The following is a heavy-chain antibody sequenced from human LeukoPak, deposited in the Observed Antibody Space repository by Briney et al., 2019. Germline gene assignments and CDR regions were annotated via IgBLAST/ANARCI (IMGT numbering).Heavy chain of an antibody. CDR2: IYYSGST. V-gene: IGHV4-59*01. J-gene: IGHJ4*02. Sequence: GSLRLSCAASGFTFGNYAMSWVRQAPGKGLEWIGYIYYSGSTNYNPSLKSRVTISVDTSKNQFSLKLSSVTAADTAVYYCARETPDSGSYLLDYWGQGTLVTVSS. CDR3: ARETPDSGSYLLDY. CDR1: GFTFGNYA. D-gene: IGHD1-26*01.